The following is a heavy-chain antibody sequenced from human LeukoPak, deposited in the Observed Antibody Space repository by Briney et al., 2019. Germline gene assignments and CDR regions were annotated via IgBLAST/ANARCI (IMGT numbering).Heavy chain of an antibody. J-gene: IGHJ6*02. CDR3: ARQNIVVVPAATNYYGMDV. CDR1: GYSFTSYW. Sequence: GESLKISCKGSGYSFTSYWIGWVRQMPGKGLEWMGIIYPGDSDTRYSPSFQGQVTISANKSISTAYLQWSSLKASDTAMYYCARQNIVVVPAATNYYGMDVWGQGTTVTVSS. V-gene: IGHV5-51*01. D-gene: IGHD2-2*01. CDR2: IYPGDSDT.